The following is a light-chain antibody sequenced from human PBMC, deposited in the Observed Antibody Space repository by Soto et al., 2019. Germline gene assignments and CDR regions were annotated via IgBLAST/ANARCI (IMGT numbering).Light chain of an antibody. CDR3: QQRSNWPWT. Sequence: EIVLTQSPATLSLSPGERATLSCRASQSVSSYLAWYQQKPGQAPRLLIYDTSNRATGIPARFSGSGSGTDFTLTTSNLEPEDFAVYYCQQRSNWPWTFGQGTKVEIK. J-gene: IGKJ1*01. CDR2: DTS. CDR1: QSVSSY. V-gene: IGKV3-11*01.